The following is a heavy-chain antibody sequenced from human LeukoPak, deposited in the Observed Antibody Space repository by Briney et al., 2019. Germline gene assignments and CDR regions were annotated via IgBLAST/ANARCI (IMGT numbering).Heavy chain of an antibody. CDR1: GFTFDDCA. D-gene: IGHD6-19*01. J-gene: IGHJ4*02. V-gene: IGHV3-9*01. CDR3: ASQKAVAGYPIY. Sequence: PGGSLRLSCAASGFTFDDCAMHWVRQAPGKGLEWVSGISWNSGSIGYADSVKGRFTISRDNSKNTLYLQMNSLRAEDTAVYYCASQKAVAGYPIYWGQGTLVTVSS. CDR2: ISWNSGSI.